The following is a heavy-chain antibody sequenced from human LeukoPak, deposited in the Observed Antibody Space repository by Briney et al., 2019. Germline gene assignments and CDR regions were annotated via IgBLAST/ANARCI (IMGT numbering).Heavy chain of an antibody. D-gene: IGHD3-10*01. CDR1: GFTFDDYA. V-gene: IGHV3-9*01. J-gene: IGHJ4*02. Sequence: GGSLRLSCAASGFTFDDYAMHWVRQAPGKGLEWVSGISWNSGSIGYADSVKGRFTISRDNAKNSLYLQMNSLRAEDTAVYYCAKNARELYDYWGQGALVTVSS. CDR2: ISWNSGSI. CDR3: AKNARELYDY.